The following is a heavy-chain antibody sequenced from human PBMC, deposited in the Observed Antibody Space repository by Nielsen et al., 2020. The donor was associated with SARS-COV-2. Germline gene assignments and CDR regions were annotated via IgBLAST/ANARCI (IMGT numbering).Heavy chain of an antibody. V-gene: IGHV3-23*01. CDR3: AKISGSQRHYFDF. Sequence: GGSLRLSCAASGFSFSSYAMTWVRQAPGKGLEWVSSLGTTGDKTFYADSVKGRFTISRDNSKNPLYLQLNSPRAEDTAVFYCAKISGSQRHYFDFWGQGALVTVSS. D-gene: IGHD1-26*01. CDR1: GFSFSSYA. CDR2: LGTTGDKT. J-gene: IGHJ4*02.